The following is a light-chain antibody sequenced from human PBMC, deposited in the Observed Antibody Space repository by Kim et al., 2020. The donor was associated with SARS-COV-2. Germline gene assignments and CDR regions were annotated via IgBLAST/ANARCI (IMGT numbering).Light chain of an antibody. CDR2: SIS. Sequence: EIVLTQSPGTLSLSPGERATLSCRASQSVSSSYLAWYQQKPGQAPRLLIYSISTRATGIPDRFTGSGSGTDFTLTISRLEPEDFAMYYCQQYGSSPLTFGGGTKVDIK. J-gene: IGKJ4*01. CDR1: QSVSSSY. V-gene: IGKV3-20*01. CDR3: QQYGSSPLT.